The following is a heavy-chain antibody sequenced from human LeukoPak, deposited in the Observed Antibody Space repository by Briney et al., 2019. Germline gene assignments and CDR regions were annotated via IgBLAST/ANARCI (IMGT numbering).Heavy chain of an antibody. CDR3: ARDVYDFRSGYSIENYYYYMDV. J-gene: IGHJ6*03. D-gene: IGHD3-3*01. Sequence: ASVKVSCKASGGTFSTFGISWVRQAPGQGLEWMGGIIPVFDTANYAQKFHDRVTITADESTSTAYMELSSLRSEDTAVYYCARDVYDFRSGYSIENYYYYMDVWGKGTTVTVSS. V-gene: IGHV1-69*13. CDR1: GGTFSTFG. CDR2: IIPVFDTA.